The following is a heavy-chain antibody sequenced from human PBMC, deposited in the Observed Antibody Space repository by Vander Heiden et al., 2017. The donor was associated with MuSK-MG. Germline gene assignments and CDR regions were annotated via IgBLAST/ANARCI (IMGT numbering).Heavy chain of an antibody. CDR2: IWDDGRNK. Sequence: QVQLVASGRGVVQPGRSVRLACAASGFTVSSYGRHGVRQAPGKGLEWVAVIWDDGRNKYYTDSVKGRFTISRDNSENTLYLQRNSRRAEDTAVYYCAKSQWLGAEYFQYWGQGTLVTVSS. CDR1: GFTVSSYG. J-gene: IGHJ1*01. D-gene: IGHD6-19*01. CDR3: AKSQWLGAEYFQY. V-gene: IGHV3-33*06.